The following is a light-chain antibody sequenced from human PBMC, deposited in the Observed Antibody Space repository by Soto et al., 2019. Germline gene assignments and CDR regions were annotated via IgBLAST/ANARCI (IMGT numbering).Light chain of an antibody. CDR2: WAS. CDR3: QQYYSTPT. Sequence: DIVMTQSPDPLAVSLGERATITCKSSQNILSSSNNRNFLGWYQLKPGQPPKLLISWASTRESGVPDRFGGSGSGTDFTLTISSLQAEDVAVYYCQQYYSTPTFGQGTKVEI. J-gene: IGKJ1*01. V-gene: IGKV4-1*01. CDR1: QNILSSSNNRNF.